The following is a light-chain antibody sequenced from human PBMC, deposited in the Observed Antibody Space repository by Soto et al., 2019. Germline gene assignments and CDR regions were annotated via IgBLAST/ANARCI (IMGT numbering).Light chain of an antibody. CDR2: KAS. Sequence: DIQMTQSPSTLSASVGDRVTITCRASQSINSWLAWYQQKPGKAPKLLIYKASSLESGAPSRFSGSGSGTEFTLTISSLQPDDFATYYCQQYDGYPLTFGGGTKVEVK. V-gene: IGKV1-5*03. CDR3: QQYDGYPLT. J-gene: IGKJ4*01. CDR1: QSINSW.